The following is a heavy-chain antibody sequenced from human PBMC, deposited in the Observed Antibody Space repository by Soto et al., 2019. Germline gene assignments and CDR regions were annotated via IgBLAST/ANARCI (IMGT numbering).Heavy chain of an antibody. Sequence: PPETLSLTCNLSGGSFHNFYWLWIRQPPGKGLEWVGHVHYSGSTNYSPSLNSRATISLDTSKSQLSLKLRSVTAADTAMYFCARGVDDYATSGYFSFDSWGQGXPVTVYS. CDR2: VHYSGST. V-gene: IGHV4-59*01. CDR3: ARGVDDYATSGYFSFDS. J-gene: IGHJ4*02. CDR1: GGSFHNFY. D-gene: IGHD5-12*01.